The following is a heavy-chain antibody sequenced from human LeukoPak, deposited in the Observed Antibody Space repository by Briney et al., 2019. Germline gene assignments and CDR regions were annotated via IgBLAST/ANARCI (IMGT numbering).Heavy chain of an antibody. J-gene: IGHJ6*02. CDR2: IWYDGSNK. D-gene: IGHD1-7*01. V-gene: IGHV3-33*01. CDR3: ARGLITGTTYYYYYGMDV. Sequence: PGRSLRLSCAASGFTFSSYGMHWVRLAPGKGLEWVAVIWYDGSNKYYADSVKGRFTISRDNSKNTLYLQMNSLRAEDTAVYYCARGLITGTTYYYYYGMDVWGQGTTVTVSS. CDR1: GFTFSSYG.